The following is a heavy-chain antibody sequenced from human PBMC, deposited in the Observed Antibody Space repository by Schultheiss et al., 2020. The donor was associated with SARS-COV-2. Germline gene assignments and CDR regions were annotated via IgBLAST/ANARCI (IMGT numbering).Heavy chain of an antibody. Sequence: GGSLRLSCAASGFTFSSYAMSWVRQAPGKGLEWVSYISSSGNTIYYADSVKGRFTISRDNAKNSLYLQMNSLRAEDTAVYYCARAVSYYYGMDVWGQGTTVTVSS. CDR1: GFTFSSYA. V-gene: IGHV3-48*03. J-gene: IGHJ6*02. CDR2: ISSSGNTI. CDR3: ARAVSYYYGMDV.